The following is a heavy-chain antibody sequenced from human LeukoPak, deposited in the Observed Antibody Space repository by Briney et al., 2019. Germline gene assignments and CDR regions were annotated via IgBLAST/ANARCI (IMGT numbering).Heavy chain of an antibody. J-gene: IGHJ4*01. CDR2: IYHSGST. Sequence: RASETLSLTCTVSGYSISSGYYWGWIRQPPGKGLEWIGSIYHSGSTNYNPSLNSRVTVSLDTSKNQFSLRLTSVTAADTAVYYCARSGTYQYSSAYDYWGQGTLVTVSS. CDR3: ARSGTYQYSSAYDY. V-gene: IGHV4-38-2*02. CDR1: GYSISSGYY. D-gene: IGHD3-10*01.